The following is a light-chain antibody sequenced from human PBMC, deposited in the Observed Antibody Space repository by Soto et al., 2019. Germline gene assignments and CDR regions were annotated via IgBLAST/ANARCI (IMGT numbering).Light chain of an antibody. CDR1: RSDGGGYHY. Sequence: QSALTQPASVSGSPGQSIHLPCTSTRSDGGGYHYVSWYQEHPGKAPKLMIYEVSNRPSGVSNRFSGSKSGNTASLTISGLQAEDEADYYCSSYTTSGTLVFGGGTKLTVL. V-gene: IGLV2-14*01. CDR3: SSYTTSGTLV. CDR2: EVS. J-gene: IGLJ3*02.